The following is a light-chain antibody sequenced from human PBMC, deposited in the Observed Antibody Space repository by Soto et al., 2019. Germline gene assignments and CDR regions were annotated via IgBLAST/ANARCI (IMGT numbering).Light chain of an antibody. Sequence: TQSPSTLSGSVGDRVTITCRASQTISSWLAWYQQKPGQAPRLLIYDASNMATGVPARFSGSGSGTDFTLTISSLEPEDSAVYYCQQRNVWPPVTFGQGTRLEIK. CDR2: DAS. V-gene: IGKV3-11*01. CDR1: QTISSW. CDR3: QQRNVWPPVT. J-gene: IGKJ5*01.